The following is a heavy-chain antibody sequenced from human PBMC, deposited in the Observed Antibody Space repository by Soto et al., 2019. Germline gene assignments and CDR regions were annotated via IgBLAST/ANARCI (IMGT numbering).Heavy chain of an antibody. CDR2: ISYDGSNK. V-gene: IGHV3-30*18. Sequence: PXGSLRLSCAASGFMFNNSGMHWVRQAPGKGLEWVAVISYDGSNKYYADSVQGRFTISRDNSKNTLYLQMNSLRAEDTAVYYCAKDLRGYCTSTSCYTATTNDFWGQGTMVTVSS. CDR1: GFMFNNSG. J-gene: IGHJ4*02. D-gene: IGHD2-2*02. CDR3: AKDLRGYCTSTSCYTATTNDF.